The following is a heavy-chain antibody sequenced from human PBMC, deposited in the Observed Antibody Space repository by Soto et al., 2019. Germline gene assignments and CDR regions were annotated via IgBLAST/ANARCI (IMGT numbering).Heavy chain of an antibody. CDR1: GFSFSNYA. V-gene: IGHV3-23*01. D-gene: IGHD3-22*01. Sequence: PGGSLRLSCAASGFSFSNYAMSWVRQAPGKRLQWVSAINGAGRATYYADSVKGRFTISRDNFKNTLYLQMNSLRAEDTAVYYCAKDFSDNTGYYLYYFDNWGQGALVTVSS. CDR2: INGAGRAT. CDR3: AKDFSDNTGYYLYYFDN. J-gene: IGHJ4*02.